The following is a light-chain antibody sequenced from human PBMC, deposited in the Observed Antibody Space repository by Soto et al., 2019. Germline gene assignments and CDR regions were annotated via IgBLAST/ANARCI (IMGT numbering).Light chain of an antibody. CDR1: QSISNW. CDR2: KTS. CDR3: QQYNSYSWT. Sequence: DIQMTQSPSTLSASVGDRVTITCRASQSISNWLAWYQQKPGKAPKVLIYKTSILESGVPPRFSGSGSGTEFILTISSLQPDDFATYYCQQYNSYSWTFGQGTKVEIK. J-gene: IGKJ1*01. V-gene: IGKV1-5*03.